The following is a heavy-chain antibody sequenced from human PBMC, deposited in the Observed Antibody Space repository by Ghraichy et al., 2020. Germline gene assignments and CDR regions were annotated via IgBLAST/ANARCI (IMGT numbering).Heavy chain of an antibody. Sequence: GGSLRLSCAASGFTFSSYGMHWVRQAPGKGLEWVAVIWYDGSNKYYADSVKGRFTISRDNSKNTLYLQMNSLRAEDTAVYYCARDLGITMVRGAHPGKSMDVWGQGTTVTVSS. V-gene: IGHV3-33*01. J-gene: IGHJ6*02. CDR1: GFTFSSYG. CDR3: ARDLGITMVRGAHPGKSMDV. D-gene: IGHD3-10*01. CDR2: IWYDGSNK.